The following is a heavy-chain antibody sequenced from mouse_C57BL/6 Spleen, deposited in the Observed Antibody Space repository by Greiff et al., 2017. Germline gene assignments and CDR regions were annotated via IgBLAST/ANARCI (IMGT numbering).Heavy chain of an antibody. CDR3: ARSDGYSHFDD. V-gene: IGHV1-42*01. D-gene: IGHD2-3*01. CDR1: GYSFTGYY. J-gene: IGHJ2*01. CDR2: INPSTGGT. Sequence: EVKLQESGPELVKPGASVKISCTASGYSFTGYYMNWVKQSPEKSLEWIGEINPSTGGTTYNQKFKAKATLTVDESSSTAYMQLKGLTSEDSAVYYCARSDGYSHFDDWGQGATLTVSS.